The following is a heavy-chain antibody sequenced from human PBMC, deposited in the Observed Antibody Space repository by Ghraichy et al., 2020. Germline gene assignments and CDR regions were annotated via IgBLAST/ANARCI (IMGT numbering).Heavy chain of an antibody. CDR1: GFTFSRIG. J-gene: IGHJ4*02. Sequence: LSLTCETSGFTFSRIGMHWVRQAPGKGLEWLTFIRDDGSDKYYADSVEGRFTVSRDDSQSTVYLHMNSLRLEDTAIYYCVKDDPVLYFWGQGTLVTVSS. D-gene: IGHD2/OR15-2a*01. CDR3: VKDDPVLYF. V-gene: IGHV3-30*02. CDR2: IRDDGSDK.